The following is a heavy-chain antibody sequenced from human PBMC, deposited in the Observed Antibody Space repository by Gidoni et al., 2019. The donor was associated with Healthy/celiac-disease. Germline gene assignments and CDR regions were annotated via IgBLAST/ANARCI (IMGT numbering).Heavy chain of an antibody. CDR1: GGSFSGCY. J-gene: IGHJ6*02. CDR2: INHSGST. D-gene: IGHD3-10*01. CDR3: ARAEWFGELLSLLGMDV. Sequence: QVQLQQWGAGLLKPSETLSLTCAVYGGSFSGCYRSWIRQPPGKGLEWIGEINHSGSTNYNPSLKSRVTISVDTSKNQFSLKLSSVTAADTAVYYCARAEWFGELLSLLGMDVWGQGTTVTVSS. V-gene: IGHV4-34*01.